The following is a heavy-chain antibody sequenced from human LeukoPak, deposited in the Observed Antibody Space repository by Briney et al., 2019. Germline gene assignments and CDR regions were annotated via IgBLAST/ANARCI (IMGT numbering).Heavy chain of an antibody. CDR1: GFTLSVHA. CDR3: AKDATPRNSIWDYFDS. V-gene: IGHV3-23*01. Sequence: GESLRLSCVASGFTLSVHAMSCVRQAPGRGPEWVSSIGGGDDDRYYANSVKGRFTVTRNNSNNMVYLQLNSLRAEDTALYYCAKDATPRNSIWDYFDSWGQGTLVTVSS. CDR2: IGGGDDDR. D-gene: IGHD7-27*01. J-gene: IGHJ4*02.